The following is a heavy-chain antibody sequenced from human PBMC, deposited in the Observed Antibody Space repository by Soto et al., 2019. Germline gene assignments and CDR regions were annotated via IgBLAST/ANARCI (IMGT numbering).Heavy chain of an antibody. CDR1: GYTLTRYW. D-gene: IGHD2-2*01. J-gene: IGHJ6*02. V-gene: IGHV5-51*01. Sequence: ECLNSSLHGSGYTLTRYWTDGVRQMPRKGLERMGIIYPGDSDTIYSPAFQGQVTISADKSISTAYLQWSSLKASDTAMYYCARNYCSSTSCYPVYSYYYGMDVWGQGTTVTVSS. CDR2: IYPGDSDT. CDR3: ARNYCSSTSCYPVYSYYYGMDV.